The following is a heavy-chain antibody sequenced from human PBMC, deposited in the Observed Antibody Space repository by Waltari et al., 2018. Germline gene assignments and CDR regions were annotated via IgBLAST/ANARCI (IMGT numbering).Heavy chain of an antibody. CDR3: ARDKDR. CDR1: GFTVSNNY. CDR2: IYSGGST. V-gene: IGHV3-53*01. Sequence: EVQLVESGGGLSQLGGSLSLSCAAFGFTVSNNYRGWVRQAPGKGLEWVSVIYSGGSTYYADSVKGRFTISRDNSKNTLYLQMNSLRAEDTAVYYCARDKDRWGQGTLVTVSS. D-gene: IGHD2-15*01. J-gene: IGHJ4*02.